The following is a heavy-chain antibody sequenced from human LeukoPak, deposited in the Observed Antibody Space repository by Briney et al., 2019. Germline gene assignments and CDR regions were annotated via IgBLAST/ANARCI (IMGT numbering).Heavy chain of an antibody. V-gene: IGHV3-30-3*01. CDR1: GFTFSSYA. Sequence: GESLRLSCAASGFTFSSYAMHWVRQAPGKGLEWVAVISYDGSNKYYADSVKGRFTISRDNSKNTLYLQMNSLRAEDTAVYYCASEDANPGIAVAGTNNYWGQGTLVTVSS. J-gene: IGHJ4*02. D-gene: IGHD6-19*01. CDR2: ISYDGSNK. CDR3: ASEDANPGIAVAGTNNY.